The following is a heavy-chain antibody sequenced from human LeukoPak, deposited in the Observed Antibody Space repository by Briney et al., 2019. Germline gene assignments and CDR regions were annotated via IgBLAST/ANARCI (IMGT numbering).Heavy chain of an antibody. CDR2: ISYDGSNK. D-gene: IGHD5-18*01. CDR3: AKVNRGYSYGWVPFDY. CDR1: GFTFSSYG. V-gene: IGHV3-30*18. Sequence: GRSLRLSCAASGFTFSSYGMHWVRQAPGKGLEWVAVISYDGSNKYYADSVKGRFTISRDNSKNTLYLQMNSLRAEDTAVYYCAKVNRGYSYGWVPFDYWGQGTLVTVSS. J-gene: IGHJ4*02.